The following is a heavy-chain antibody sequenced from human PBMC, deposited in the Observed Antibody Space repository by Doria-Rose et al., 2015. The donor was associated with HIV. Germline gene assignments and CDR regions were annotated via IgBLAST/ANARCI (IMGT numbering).Heavy chain of an antibody. CDR2: IFSDDER. D-gene: IGHD6-13*01. V-gene: IGHV2-26*01. J-gene: IGHJ4*02. CDR1: GVSLSSPGMG. Sequence: QESGPVLVKPTETPTLTCTVSGVSLSSPGMGVIWIRQPPGKALEWLANIFSDDERSYKTSLTSRLTISRGTSRSQVVLTMTDMDPVDTATYYCARIKSSRWYHKYYFDFWGQGTLVIVSA. CDR3: ARIKSSRWYHKYYFDF.